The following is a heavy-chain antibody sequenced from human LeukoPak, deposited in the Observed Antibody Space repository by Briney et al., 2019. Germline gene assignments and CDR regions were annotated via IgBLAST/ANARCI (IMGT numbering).Heavy chain of an antibody. CDR2: IYTSGST. J-gene: IGHJ6*03. CDR1: GGSIRSYY. V-gene: IGHV4-4*07. CDR3: AREVAAAGYYYYYYMDV. D-gene: IGHD6-13*01. Sequence: SETLSLTCTVSGGSIRSYYWSWIRQPAGKGLEWIGRIYTSGSTNYNPSLKSRVTISVDKSKNQFSLKLSSVTAADTAVYYCAREVAAAGYYYYYYMDVWGKGTTVTVSS.